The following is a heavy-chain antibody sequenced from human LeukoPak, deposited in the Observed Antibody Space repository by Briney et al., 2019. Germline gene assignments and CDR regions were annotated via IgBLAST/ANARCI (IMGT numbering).Heavy chain of an antibody. V-gene: IGHV4-59*01. CDR1: GGSISSYY. CDR3: ARGLAYCGGDCYSTDYFDY. D-gene: IGHD2-21*02. CDR2: IYYSGST. Sequence: SETLSLTCTVSGGSISSYYWSWIRQPPGKGLEWIGYIYYSGSTNYNPSLKSRVTISVDTSKNQFPLKLSSVTAADTAVYYCARGLAYCGGDCYSTDYFDYWGQGTLVTVSS. J-gene: IGHJ4*02.